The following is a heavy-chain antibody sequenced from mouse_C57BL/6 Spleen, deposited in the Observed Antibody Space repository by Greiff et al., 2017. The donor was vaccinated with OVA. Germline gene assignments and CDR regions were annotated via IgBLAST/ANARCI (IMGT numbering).Heavy chain of an antibody. D-gene: IGHD4-1*01. Sequence: VQGVESGAELLKPGASVKLSCKATGYTFTGYWIEWIKQRPGHGLEWIGEILPGSGSTNYNEKFKGKATFTADSSSNTAYMHISSLTTEDSAIYYCASKWDWFPYWGQGTLVTVSA. CDR3: ASKWDWFPY. CDR2: ILPGSGST. J-gene: IGHJ3*01. V-gene: IGHV1-9*01. CDR1: GYTFTGYW.